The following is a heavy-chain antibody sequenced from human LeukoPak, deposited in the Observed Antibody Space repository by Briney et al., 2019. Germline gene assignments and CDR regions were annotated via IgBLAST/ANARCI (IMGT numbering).Heavy chain of an antibody. CDR3: TKDITAGGLDY. Sequence: GGSLRLSCAASRFPFSDFYMSWIRQAPGKGLEWVSYISSSGTVIYYADSVKGRFTISRDNAKNSLYLQMNSLRTDDTALYYCTKDITAGGLDYWGQGTLVTVSS. CDR1: RFPFSDFY. CDR2: ISSSGTVI. D-gene: IGHD6-13*01. J-gene: IGHJ4*02. V-gene: IGHV3-11*01.